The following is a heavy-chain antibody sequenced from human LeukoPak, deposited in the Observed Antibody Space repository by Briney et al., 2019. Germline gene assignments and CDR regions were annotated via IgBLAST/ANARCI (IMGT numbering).Heavy chain of an antibody. CDR1: GFTFSSYW. Sequence: GGSLGLSCAASGFTFSSYWMHWVRQDPGKGLVWVSHINNDGSITNYAESVKGRFTISRDNAKNTLYLQMNSLSAEDTAVYYCAKDLHYGSADYWGQGTLVTVSS. V-gene: IGHV3-74*01. CDR2: INNDGSIT. CDR3: AKDLHYGSADY. J-gene: IGHJ4*02. D-gene: IGHD3-10*01.